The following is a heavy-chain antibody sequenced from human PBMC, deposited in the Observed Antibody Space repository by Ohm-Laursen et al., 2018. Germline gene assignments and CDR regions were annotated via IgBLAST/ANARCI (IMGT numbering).Heavy chain of an antibody. Sequence: SLRLSCSASGFIFSSYGMHWVRQAPGKGLEWVAVIWYDGSNKYYADSVKGRFTISRDDSKNMVYLQMNSLRAEDTAMYYCARGYSTSSVLDYWGQGTLVTVSS. V-gene: IGHV3-33*08. D-gene: IGHD6-6*01. CDR2: IWYDGSNK. CDR3: ARGYSTSSVLDY. CDR1: GFIFSSYG. J-gene: IGHJ4*02.